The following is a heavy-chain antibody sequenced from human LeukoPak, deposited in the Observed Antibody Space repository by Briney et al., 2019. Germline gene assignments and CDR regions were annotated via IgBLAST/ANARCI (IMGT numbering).Heavy chain of an antibody. J-gene: IGHJ5*02. CDR1: GGSISSGGYY. CDR3: ARYGDTAMARYNWFDP. Sequence: SQTLSLTCTVSGGSISSGGYYWSWIRQHPGKGLEWIGYIYYSGSTYYNPSLKSRVTMSVDTSKNQFSLKLSSVTAADTAVYYCARYGDTAMARYNWFDPWGQGTLVTVSS. CDR2: IYYSGST. V-gene: IGHV4-31*03. D-gene: IGHD5-18*01.